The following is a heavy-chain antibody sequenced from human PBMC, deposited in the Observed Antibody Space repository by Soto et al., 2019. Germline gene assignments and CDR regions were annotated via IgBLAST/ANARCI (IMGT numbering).Heavy chain of an antibody. CDR2: ISGSGGST. J-gene: IGHJ4*02. CDR3: AKVGPTYYDFWSGYYTLPSLTHYFDY. V-gene: IGHV3-23*01. CDR1: GFTFSSYA. Sequence: EVQLLESGGGLVQPGGSLRLSCAASGFTFSSYAMSWVHQAPGKGLEWVSAISGSGGSTYYADSVKGRFTISRDNSKNTLYLQMNSLRAEDTAVYYCAKVGPTYYDFWSGYYTLPSLTHYFDYWGQGTLVTVSS. D-gene: IGHD3-3*01.